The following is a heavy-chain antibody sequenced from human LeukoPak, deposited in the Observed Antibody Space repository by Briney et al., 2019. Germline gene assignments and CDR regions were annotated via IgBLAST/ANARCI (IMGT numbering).Heavy chain of an antibody. Sequence: ASVKVSCKASGYTFTSYGISWVRQAPGQGLEWMGWISVYNGNTNYAQKLQGRVTMTTDTSTSTAYMELRSLRSDDTAVYYCARDFLDYGDYESLDYWGQGTLVTVSS. CDR3: ARDFLDYGDYESLDY. CDR1: GYTFTSYG. V-gene: IGHV1-18*01. J-gene: IGHJ4*02. CDR2: ISVYNGNT. D-gene: IGHD4-17*01.